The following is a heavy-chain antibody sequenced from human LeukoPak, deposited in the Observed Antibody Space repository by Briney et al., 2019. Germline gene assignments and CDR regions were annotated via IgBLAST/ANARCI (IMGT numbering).Heavy chain of an antibody. J-gene: IGHJ4*02. CDR2: ISSSGSYI. D-gene: IGHD2-15*01. Sequence: PGGSLRLCCAASGFTFSTYNMNWVRQAPGKGLEWVSFISSSGSYIYYADSVKGRFTISRDNAKNSLYVQMNSLRAEDTAVYYCARDRGGSAPYYFDYWGQGTLVTVSS. CDR3: ARDRGGSAPYYFDY. CDR1: GFTFSTYN. V-gene: IGHV3-21*01.